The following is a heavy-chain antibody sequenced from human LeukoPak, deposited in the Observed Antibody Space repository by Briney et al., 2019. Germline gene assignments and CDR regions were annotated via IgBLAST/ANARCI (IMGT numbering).Heavy chain of an antibody. D-gene: IGHD3-10*01. V-gene: IGHV4-59*01. CDR2: ISYSGST. CDR1: GGSISSYY. Sequence: MPSEAVSLTCTVSGGSISSYYWSWIRQPPGKGLEWIGYISYSGSTNYNPSLKSRFTISVDTSRNQFSLNLSSVTAADTAVYYCARAWFGESAYTFDYWGQGTQVTIYS. J-gene: IGHJ4*02. CDR3: ARAWFGESAYTFDY.